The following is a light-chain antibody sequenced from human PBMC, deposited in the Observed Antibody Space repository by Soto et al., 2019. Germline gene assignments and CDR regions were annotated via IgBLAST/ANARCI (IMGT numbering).Light chain of an antibody. J-gene: IGLJ1*01. CDR2: EVS. Sequence: QSGLTQPASVSGSPGQSITLSCTGTSSDVGGYNYVSWYQQHPGKAPKLMLYEVSNRPSGVSFRFSGSKSGNTASLTISGLQAEDEADYYCLSFTRSDTYIFGTGTKVTVL. CDR1: SSDVGGYNY. V-gene: IGLV2-14*01. CDR3: LSFTRSDTYI.